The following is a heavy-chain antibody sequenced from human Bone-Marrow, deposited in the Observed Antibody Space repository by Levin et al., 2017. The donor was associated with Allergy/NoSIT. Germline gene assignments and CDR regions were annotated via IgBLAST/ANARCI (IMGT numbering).Heavy chain of an antibody. CDR3: AKAAVSAAIVLNYYYGMDV. J-gene: IGHJ6*02. V-gene: IGHV3-9*01. CDR1: GFTFDDYA. Sequence: PGGSLRLSCAASGFTFDDYAMHWVRQAPGKGLEWVSGINWNSGGIGYADSVKGRLIISRDNAKNSLYLQMNSLRAEDTALYYCAKAAVSAAIVLNYYYGMDVWGQGTTVTVSS. D-gene: IGHD2-8*02. CDR2: INWNSGGI.